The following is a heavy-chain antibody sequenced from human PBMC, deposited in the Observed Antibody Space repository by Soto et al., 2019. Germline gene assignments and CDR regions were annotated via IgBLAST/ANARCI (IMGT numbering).Heavy chain of an antibody. CDR3: AKRRGAGGHFAY. CDR2: VSIGGST. J-gene: IGHJ4*02. Sequence: DVQLLESGGGLVQPEGSLRLSCAASGFTFSSYAMGWVRQGPGKGLEWVAVVSIGGSTHYADSVRGRFTISRDNSKNTLALPINSLTAEDTAVYFCAKRRGAGGHFAYWGQGALVTVSS. V-gene: IGHV3-23*01. CDR1: GFTFSSYA. D-gene: IGHD2-15*01.